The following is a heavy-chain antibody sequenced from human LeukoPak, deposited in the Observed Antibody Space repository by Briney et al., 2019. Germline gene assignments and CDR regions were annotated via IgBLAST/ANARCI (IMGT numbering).Heavy chain of an antibody. J-gene: IGHJ3*02. CDR3: ARDHYYYDSSGYYSRVAFDI. CDR2: FGAYNGNT. CDR1: GYSFTSYG. D-gene: IGHD3-22*01. Sequence: ASVKVSCKASGYSFTSYGISWVRQAPGQGLGGWGWFGAYNGNTNYAQKLQGRVTMTTDTSTSTAYMELRSLRSDDTAVYYCARDHYYYDSSGYYSRVAFDIWGQGTMVTVSS. V-gene: IGHV1-18*01.